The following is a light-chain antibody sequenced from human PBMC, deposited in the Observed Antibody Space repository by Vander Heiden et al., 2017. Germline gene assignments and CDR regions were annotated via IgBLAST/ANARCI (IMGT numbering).Light chain of an antibody. V-gene: IGLV1-51*01. Sequence: QSVWTQPPSVSAAPGQKVNISCSGGSSNIGYNSVSWYQQLPGTAPKFLIYDNNKRPSGIPDRFSGSKSGTSATLDITGLQTGDEAGYYCGAWDSSLSVVLFGGGTKLTVL. CDR2: DNN. CDR3: GAWDSSLSVVL. CDR1: SSNIGYNS. J-gene: IGLJ3*02.